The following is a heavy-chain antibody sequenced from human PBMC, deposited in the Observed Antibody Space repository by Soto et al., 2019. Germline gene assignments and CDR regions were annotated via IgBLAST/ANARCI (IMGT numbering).Heavy chain of an antibody. J-gene: IGHJ3*02. D-gene: IGHD3-3*01. Sequence: QLHLVHSGAVVKKPGASVTVSCSASGYPVTAYYMHWVRQAPGRGLEWMGGINPATGAAKYTQTFQGRVTMTRDTPTGTDSTELRGLTPEDTAVFYWARGGGVGVAGSAAFDMWGQGTVVTVSS. CDR1: GYPVTAYY. V-gene: IGHV1-2*02. CDR2: INPATGAA. CDR3: ARGGGVGVAGSAAFDM.